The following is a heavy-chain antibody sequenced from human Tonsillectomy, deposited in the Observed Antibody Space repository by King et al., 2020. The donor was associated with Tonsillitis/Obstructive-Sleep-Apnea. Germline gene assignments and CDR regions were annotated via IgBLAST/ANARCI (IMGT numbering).Heavy chain of an antibody. Sequence: VQLVESGGGVVQPGRSLRLSCAASGFTFRSYSMHWVRQAPGKGLEWVAVISYDGSNKYYADSVKGRFTISRDNSKNTLYVQMNSLRAEDTAVYYCARASGGVPRRYYGMDVWGQGTTVTVSS. CDR1: GFTFRSYS. J-gene: IGHJ6*02. CDR2: ISYDGSNK. V-gene: IGHV3-30*04. CDR3: ARASGGVPRRYYGMDV. D-gene: IGHD3-10*01.